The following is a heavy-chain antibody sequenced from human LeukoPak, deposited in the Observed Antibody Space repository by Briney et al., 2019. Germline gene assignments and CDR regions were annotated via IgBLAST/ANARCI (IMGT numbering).Heavy chain of an antibody. CDR3: ARPPDGATINY. J-gene: IGHJ4*02. CDR1: GGSISSYY. D-gene: IGHD5-24*01. V-gene: IGHV4-59*01. CDR2: IYYSGST. Sequence: SETLSLTCTVSGGSISSYYWSWIRQPPGKGLEWIGYIYYSGSTNYNPSLKSRVTISVDTSKYQFSLKLSSVTAADTAVYYCARPPDGATINYCGQGTLVTVSS.